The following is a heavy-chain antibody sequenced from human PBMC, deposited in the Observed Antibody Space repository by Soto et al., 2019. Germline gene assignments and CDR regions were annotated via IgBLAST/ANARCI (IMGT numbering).Heavy chain of an antibody. CDR3: ARGEQYSGRIFDY. V-gene: IGHV6-1*01. CDR1: GDSVSCNSAG. D-gene: IGHD1-26*01. CDR2: TYYRSKWYY. Sequence: QSLSLTCAITGDSVSCNSAGWSWVRQSPSRGLEWLGRTYYRSKWYYEYAVSVRGRITINPDTSKNQYSLQLNSVTPEDTAVYFCARGEQYSGRIFDYWGQGTLVTVSS. J-gene: IGHJ4*01.